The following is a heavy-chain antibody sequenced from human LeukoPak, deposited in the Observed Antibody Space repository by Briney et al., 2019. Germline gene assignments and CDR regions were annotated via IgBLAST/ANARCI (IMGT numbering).Heavy chain of an antibody. V-gene: IGHV4-59*01. Sequence: SETLSLTCTVSGGSINSYYWSWIRQPPGKGLEWIGYIYYSGSTNYNPSLKSRVTISVDTSKNQFSLKLSSVTAADTAVYYCAREGWYYFDYWGQGTLVTVSS. CDR3: AREGWYYFDY. J-gene: IGHJ4*02. CDR1: GGSINSYY. CDR2: IYYSGST.